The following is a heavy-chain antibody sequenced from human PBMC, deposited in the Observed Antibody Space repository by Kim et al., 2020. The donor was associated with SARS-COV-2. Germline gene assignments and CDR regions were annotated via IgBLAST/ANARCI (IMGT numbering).Heavy chain of an antibody. J-gene: IGHJ3*02. CDR1: GYTFSAYYY. CDR3: AREWEIPGYDTFDI. V-gene: IGHV1-2*02. Sequence: ASVKVSCKASGYTFSAYYYIHWVRPAPGQGLEWMGWINGNSGETGFTQKFQGRVTMTRDTSINTAYMELNRLTSDDTAMYYCAREWEIPGYDTFDIWGQG. D-gene: IGHD1-26*01. CDR2: INGNSGET.